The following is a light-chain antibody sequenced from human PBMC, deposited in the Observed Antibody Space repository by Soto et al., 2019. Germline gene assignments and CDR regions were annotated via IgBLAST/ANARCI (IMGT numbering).Light chain of an antibody. V-gene: IGKV3-11*01. CDR1: QSISTY. J-gene: IGKJ4*01. CDR2: DAS. Sequence: EIVLTQSPATLSLSPGEGATLSCRASQSISTYLGWYQQKPGQAPRLLIYDASNRATGIPARFSGSGSGTDCTLTISSLEPEDFAVYYCQQRSSWLFGGGTKVVIK. CDR3: QQRSSWL.